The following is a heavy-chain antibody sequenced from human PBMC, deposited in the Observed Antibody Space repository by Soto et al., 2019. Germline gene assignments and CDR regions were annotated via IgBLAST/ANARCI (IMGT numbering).Heavy chain of an antibody. D-gene: IGHD6-19*01. J-gene: IGHJ4*02. Sequence: EVQLVESGGGLVQPGGSLRFSCVASGFTFSTDSRNWVRQAPGKGLEWVAHISTSGATRYYADSVKGRFTISRDNANTSLYLQLASRRNEDTAGYYCARFFGSGFDYWGQGTLVTVSS. V-gene: IGHV3-48*02. CDR1: GFTFSTDS. CDR3: ARFFGSGFDY. CDR2: ISTSGATR.